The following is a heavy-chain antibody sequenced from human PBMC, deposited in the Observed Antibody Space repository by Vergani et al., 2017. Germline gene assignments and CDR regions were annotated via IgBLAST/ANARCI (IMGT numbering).Heavy chain of an antibody. Sequence: QVQLQESGPGLVKPSETLSLTCTVSGGSVSSGSYYWSWIRQPPGKGLEWIGYIYYSGSTNYNPSLKSRVTISVDTSKSQFSLKLSSVTAADTAVYYCARVRGYCSSTSCYTRFDYWGQGTLVTVSS. CDR2: IYYSGST. V-gene: IGHV4-61*01. CDR3: ARVRGYCSSTSCYTRFDY. J-gene: IGHJ4*02. D-gene: IGHD2-2*02. CDR1: GGSVSSGSYY.